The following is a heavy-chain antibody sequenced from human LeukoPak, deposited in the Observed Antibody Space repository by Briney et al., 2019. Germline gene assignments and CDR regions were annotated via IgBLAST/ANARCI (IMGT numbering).Heavy chain of an antibody. CDR1: GGSFTGYY. CDR2: INHSGSS. D-gene: IGHD6-19*01. J-gene: IGHJ4*02. CDR3: ARARGAVAIDY. Sequence: SSETLSLTCAVYGGSFTGYYWTWIRQPPGKGLEWIGEINHSGSSNYNPSLKSRVTVSVDTSKNQFSLKLTSLTAADTAVYYCARARGAVAIDYWGQGTLVTVSS. V-gene: IGHV4-34*01.